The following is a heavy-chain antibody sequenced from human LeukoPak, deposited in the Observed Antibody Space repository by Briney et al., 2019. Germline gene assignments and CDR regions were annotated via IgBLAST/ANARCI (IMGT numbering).Heavy chain of an antibody. V-gene: IGHV1-69*05. CDR2: IIPLFGTA. CDR3: ARGFHYDSSGYYYFY. Sequence: SVKVSCKASGGTFSSYAISWVRQAPGQGLEWMGGIIPLFGTANYAQKFQGRLTITTDESTSTAYVELSSLRSEDTAVYYCARGFHYDSSGYYYFYWGQGTLVTVSS. CDR1: GGTFSSYA. J-gene: IGHJ4*02. D-gene: IGHD3-22*01.